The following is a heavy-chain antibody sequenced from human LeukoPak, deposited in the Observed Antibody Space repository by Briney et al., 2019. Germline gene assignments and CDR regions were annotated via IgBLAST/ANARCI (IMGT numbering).Heavy chain of an antibody. CDR2: INHSGST. CDR1: GGSFSGYY. D-gene: IGHD4-17*01. CDR3: ARANYGDTSYYFDY. Sequence: SETLSLTCAVYGGSFSGYYWSWIRQPPGKGLEWIGEINHSGSTNYNPSLKSRVTISVDTSKNQFSLKRSCVTAADTAVYYCARANYGDTSYYFDYWGQGTLVTVSS. V-gene: IGHV4-34*01. J-gene: IGHJ4*02.